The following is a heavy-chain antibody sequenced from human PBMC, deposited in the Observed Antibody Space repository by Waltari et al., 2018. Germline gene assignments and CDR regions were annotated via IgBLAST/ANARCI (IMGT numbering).Heavy chain of an antibody. J-gene: IGHJ3*02. CDR2: IIPILGIA. CDR3: IVRGEDDAFDI. V-gene: IGHV1-69*10. Sequence: QVQLVQSGAEVKKPGSSVKVSCKASGGSFSRYAISWVRRAPGQGLEWMGGIIPILGIANYAQKFQGRVTITADKSTSTAYMELSSLRSEDTAVYYCIVRGEDDAFDIWGQGTMVTVSS. D-gene: IGHD3-16*01. CDR1: GGSFSRYA.